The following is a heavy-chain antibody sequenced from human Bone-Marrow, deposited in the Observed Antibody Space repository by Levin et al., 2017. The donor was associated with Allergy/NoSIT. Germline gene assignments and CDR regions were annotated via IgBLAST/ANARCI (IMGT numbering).Heavy chain of an antibody. CDR1: GFTFSSYA. CDR2: ISSNGGST. J-gene: IGHJ4*02. D-gene: IGHD2-15*01. V-gene: IGHV3-64D*06. Sequence: GGSLRLSCSASGFTFSSYAMHWVRQAPGKGLEYVSAISSNGGSTYYADSVKGRFTISRDNSKNTLYLQMSSLRAEDTAVYYCVKEFRILGYCSGGSCYSHRHYFDYWGQGTLVTVSS. CDR3: VKEFRILGYCSGGSCYSHRHYFDY.